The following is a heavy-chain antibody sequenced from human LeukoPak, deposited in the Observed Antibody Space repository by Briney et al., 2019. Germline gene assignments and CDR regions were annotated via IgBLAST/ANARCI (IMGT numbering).Heavy chain of an antibody. Sequence: ASVKVSCKASGYTFTSYYMHWVRQAPGQGLEWMEIINPSGGSTSYAQKFQGRVTMTRDTSTSTVYMELSSLRSEDTAVYYCAREGGYCSGGSCYFGYWGQGTLVTVSS. CDR3: AREGGYCSGGSCYFGY. D-gene: IGHD2-15*01. V-gene: IGHV1-46*01. CDR1: GYTFTSYY. CDR2: INPSGGST. J-gene: IGHJ4*02.